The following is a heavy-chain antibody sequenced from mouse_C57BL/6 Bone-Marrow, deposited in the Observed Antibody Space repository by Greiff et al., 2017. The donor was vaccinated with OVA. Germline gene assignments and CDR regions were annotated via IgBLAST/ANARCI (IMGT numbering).Heavy chain of an antibody. CDR3: ASRIYYYGSRDSFDY. V-gene: IGHV1-64*01. CDR2: IHPNSGST. J-gene: IGHJ2*01. CDR1: GYTFTSYW. Sequence: QVQLQQPGAELVKPGASVKLSCKASGYTFTSYWMHWVKQRPGQGLEWIGMIHPNSGSTNYNEKFKSKATLTVDKSSSTAYMQLSSLTSEDSAVYYCASRIYYYGSRDSFDYWGQGTTLTVSS. D-gene: IGHD1-1*01.